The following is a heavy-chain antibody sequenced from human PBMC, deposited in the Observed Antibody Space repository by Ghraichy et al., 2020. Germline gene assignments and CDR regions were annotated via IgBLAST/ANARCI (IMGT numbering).Heavy chain of an antibody. CDR3: ARGVDI. CDR1: GVSLSGYY. V-gene: IGHV4-34*01. CDR2: ISESGDT. Sequence: GSLRLSCAVSGVSLSGYYLTWFRQSPWEGLEWIGEISESGDTNFNPSLESRVFMSKDTARNQFSLMLNSVTAADTAVYYCARGVDIWGPGTTVIVSS. J-gene: IGHJ6*02.